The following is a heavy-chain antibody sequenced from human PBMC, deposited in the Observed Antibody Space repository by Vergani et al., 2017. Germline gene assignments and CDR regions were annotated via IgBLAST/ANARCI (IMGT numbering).Heavy chain of an antibody. V-gene: IGHV3-73*01. J-gene: IGHJ4*02. Sequence: EVQLVESGGGLVQPGGSLKLSCAASGFTFIGSAMHWVRQASGKGLEWVCRIRSKANSYATAYAASVKGRFTISRDESKNTAYLQMNSLKTEDTAVYDCTRHNMTTDYWGQGSLVTVSS. CDR2: IRSKANSYAT. CDR3: TRHNMTTDY. CDR1: GFTFIGSA. D-gene: IGHD4-11*01.